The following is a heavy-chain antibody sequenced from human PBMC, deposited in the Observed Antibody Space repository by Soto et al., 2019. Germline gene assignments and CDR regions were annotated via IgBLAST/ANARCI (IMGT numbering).Heavy chain of an antibody. CDR3: AKDAAGGRDYYYYYMDV. Sequence: EVQLLESGGGSVQPGGSLRLSCAASGFTFSYYAMCWVRQAPGRGLEWLSHISESGGSTYYADAVKGRFTISRDNSKNTLYLQMNSLRAEDTAVYYCAKDAAGGRDYYYYYMDVWGKGTTVAVSS. CDR2: ISESGGST. CDR1: GFTFSYYA. D-gene: IGHD6-13*01. V-gene: IGHV3-23*01. J-gene: IGHJ6*03.